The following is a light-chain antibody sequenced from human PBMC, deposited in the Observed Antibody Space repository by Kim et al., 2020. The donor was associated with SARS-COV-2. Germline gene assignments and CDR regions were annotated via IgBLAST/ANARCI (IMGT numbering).Light chain of an antibody. V-gene: IGLV1-44*01. CDR3: AAWDDSLNGRV. Sequence: QSVLTQPPSASGTPGQRVTISCSGSSSNIGSKTVSWYQQFPGTAPKLLIYSNNQRPSGVPDRFSGSKSDTSASLAISGLLSEDEADYYCAAWDDSLNGRVFGTGTKVTVL. CDR2: SNN. CDR1: SSNIGSKT. J-gene: IGLJ1*01.